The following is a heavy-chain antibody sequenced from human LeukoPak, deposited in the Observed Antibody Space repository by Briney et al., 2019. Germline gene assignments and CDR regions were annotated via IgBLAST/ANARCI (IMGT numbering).Heavy chain of an antibody. CDR1: GFTFSSYW. CDR2: IKQDGSEK. J-gene: IGHJ6*03. D-gene: IGHD3-9*01. CDR3: ARQNYDILTGYYNHYMDV. V-gene: IGHV3-7*01. Sequence: PGGSLRLSCGASGFTFSSYWMSWVRQAPGKGLEWVANIKQDGSEKYYVDSVKGRFTISRDNAKNSLYLQMNSLRAEDTAVYYCARQNYDILTGYYNHYMDVWGKGTTVTVSS.